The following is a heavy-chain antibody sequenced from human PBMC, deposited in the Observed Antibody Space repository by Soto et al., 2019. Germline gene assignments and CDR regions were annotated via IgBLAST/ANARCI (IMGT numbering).Heavy chain of an antibody. CDR1: GGSVSSSSYY. V-gene: IGHV4-39*01. J-gene: IGHJ4*02. Sequence: SETLSLTGTVSGGSVSSSSYYWAWVRQPPGKGLEWIGSVYYSGSTYYNPSLESRVTISVDKSKNQFSLKLVALSAADTAVYYCVSLEGLATITSYFYSFCQGALVTVSS. D-gene: IGHD1-1*01. CDR2: VYYSGST. CDR3: VSLEGLATITSYFYS.